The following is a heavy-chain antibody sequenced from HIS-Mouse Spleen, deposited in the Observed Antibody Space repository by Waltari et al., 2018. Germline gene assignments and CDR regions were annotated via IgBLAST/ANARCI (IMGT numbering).Heavy chain of an antibody. V-gene: IGHV3-30*18. CDR2: ISYDGSNK. CDR1: GFTFSSYG. D-gene: IGHD6-19*01. J-gene: IGHJ4*02. Sequence: QVQLVESGGGVVQPGRSLRLSCAASGFTFSSYGMHWVRQAPGKGVEWVAVISYDGSNKYYADSGKGRFTISRDNSKNTLYLQMNSLRAEDTAVYYCAKASSGWLDYWGQGTLVTVSS. CDR3: AKASSGWLDY.